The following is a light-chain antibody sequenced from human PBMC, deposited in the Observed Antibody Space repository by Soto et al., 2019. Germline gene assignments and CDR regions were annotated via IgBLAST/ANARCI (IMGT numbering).Light chain of an antibody. Sequence: DIQMTQSPSTLSASVGDRVTITCRASQSISSWLAWYQQKPGKAPKLLIYDASSLESGVPSRFSGSGSGTDFTLAISSLQPEDVATYYCQKYDSVLLTFGGGTKVDI. CDR3: QKYDSVLLT. CDR1: QSISSW. CDR2: DAS. J-gene: IGKJ4*01. V-gene: IGKV1-5*01.